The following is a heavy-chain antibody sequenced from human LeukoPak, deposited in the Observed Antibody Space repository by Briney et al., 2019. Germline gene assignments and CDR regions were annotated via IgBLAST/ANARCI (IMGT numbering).Heavy chain of an antibody. V-gene: IGHV3-30*04. J-gene: IGHJ4*02. D-gene: IGHD1-26*01. CDR1: GFAFSSYA. CDR3: ARFYANEWELPH. Sequence: GGSLRLSCAASGFAFSSYAMHWVRQAPGKGLEWVALISYDGSNKYYADSVKGRFTISRDNSKNTLYLQMNSLRAEDTAVYYCARFYANEWELPHWGQGTLVTVSS. CDR2: ISYDGSNK.